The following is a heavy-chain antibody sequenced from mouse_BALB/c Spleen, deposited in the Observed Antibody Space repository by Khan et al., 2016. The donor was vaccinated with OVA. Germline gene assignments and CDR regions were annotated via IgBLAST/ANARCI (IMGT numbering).Heavy chain of an antibody. CDR2: INTYTGEP. V-gene: IGHV9-1*02. CDR3: ARGASDCYFDV. Sequence: QIQLVQSGPELKKPGETVKISCKASGYTFTNYGMNWVKQAPGKGLKWMGWINTYTGEPTYTDDFKGRFAFSLETSASPAYLQINNLKNEDMATYFCARGASDCYFDVWGAGTTVTVAS. J-gene: IGHJ1*01. CDR1: GYTFTNYG.